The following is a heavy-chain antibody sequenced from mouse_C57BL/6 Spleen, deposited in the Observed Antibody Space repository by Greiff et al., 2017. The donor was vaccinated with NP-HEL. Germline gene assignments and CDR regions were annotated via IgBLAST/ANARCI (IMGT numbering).Heavy chain of an antibody. Sequence: VQLQQSGPGLVQPSQSLSITCTVSGFSLTSYGVHWVRQSPGKGLEWLGVIWSGGSTDYNAAFISRLSISKDNSKSQVFFKMNSLQADDTAIYYCARNGVYDGYYGYAMDYWGQGTSVTVSS. D-gene: IGHD2-3*01. J-gene: IGHJ4*01. CDR3: ARNGVYDGYYGYAMDY. CDR2: IWSGGST. CDR1: GFSLTSYG. V-gene: IGHV2-2*01.